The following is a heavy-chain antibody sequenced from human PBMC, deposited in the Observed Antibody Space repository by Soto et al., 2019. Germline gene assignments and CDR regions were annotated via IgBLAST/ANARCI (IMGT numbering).Heavy chain of an antibody. J-gene: IGHJ4*02. Sequence: GGSLRLSCAASGFTFSNAWMSWVRQAPGKGLEWVGRIKSKTDGGTTDYAAPVKGRFTISRDDSKNTLYLQMNSLKTEGTAVYYCTTMGSYCSGGSCPTPSLWGQGTLVTVSS. D-gene: IGHD2-15*01. CDR3: TTMGSYCSGGSCPTPSL. V-gene: IGHV3-15*01. CDR2: IKSKTDGGTT. CDR1: GFTFSNAW.